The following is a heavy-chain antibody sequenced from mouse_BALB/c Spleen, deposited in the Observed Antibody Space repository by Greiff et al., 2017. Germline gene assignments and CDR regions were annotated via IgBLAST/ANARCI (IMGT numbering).Heavy chain of an antibody. J-gene: IGHJ2*01. CDR3: ARRGLGYFDY. V-gene: IGHV3-2*02. Sequence: EVQLQESGPGLVKPSQSLSLTCTVTGYSITSDYAWNWIRQFPGNKLEWMGYISYSGSTSYNPSLKSRISITRDTSKNQFFLQLNSVTTEDTATYYCARRGLGYFDYWGQGTTLTVSS. D-gene: IGHD2-4*01. CDR2: ISYSGST. CDR1: GYSITSDYA.